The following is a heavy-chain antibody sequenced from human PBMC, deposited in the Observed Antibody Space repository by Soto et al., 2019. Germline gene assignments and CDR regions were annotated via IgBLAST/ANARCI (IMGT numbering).Heavy chain of an antibody. Sequence: SETLSLTCTVSGGSISSYYWRWIRQPPGKGLEWIGYIYYSGSTNYNPSLKSRVTISVYTSKNQFSLELSSVTAADTGVYYCASCGGDIVNQFRSLDYWGQGTLVTVSS. J-gene: IGHJ4*02. V-gene: IGHV4-59*01. CDR2: IYYSGST. CDR3: ASCGGDIVNQFRSLDY. D-gene: IGHD3-16*02. CDR1: GGSISSYY.